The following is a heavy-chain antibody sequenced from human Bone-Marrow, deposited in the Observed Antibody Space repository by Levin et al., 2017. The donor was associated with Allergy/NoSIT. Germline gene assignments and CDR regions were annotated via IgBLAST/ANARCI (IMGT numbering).Heavy chain of an antibody. V-gene: IGHV2-5*02. Sequence: SGPTLVKPTQTLTLTCTFSGFSLSTSGVGVGWIRQPPGKALEWLALIYWDDDKRYSPSLKSRLTITKDTSKNQVVLTMTNMDPVDTATYYCAHRFDRITIFGVRVGRFDPWGQGTLVTVSS. CDR3: AHRFDRITIFGVRVGRFDP. CDR1: GFSLSTSGVG. D-gene: IGHD3-3*01. J-gene: IGHJ5*02. CDR2: IYWDDDK.